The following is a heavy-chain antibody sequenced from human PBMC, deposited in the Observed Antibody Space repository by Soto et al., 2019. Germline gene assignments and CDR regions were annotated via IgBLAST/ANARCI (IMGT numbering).Heavy chain of an antibody. CDR1: GYTFTSYG. V-gene: IGHV1-18*04. CDR3: ALTIFGVDHYYGMDV. Sequence: QVQLVQSGAEVKKPGAAVKVSCKASGYTFTSYGISWVRQAPGQGLEWMGWISAYNGNTNYAQKLQGRVTMTTDTSTSTAYMELRSLRSDDTAVYYCALTIFGVDHYYGMDVWGQGTTVTVSS. CDR2: ISAYNGNT. D-gene: IGHD3-3*01. J-gene: IGHJ6*02.